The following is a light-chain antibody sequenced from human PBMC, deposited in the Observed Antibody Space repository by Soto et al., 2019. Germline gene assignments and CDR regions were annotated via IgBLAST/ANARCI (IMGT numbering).Light chain of an antibody. J-gene: IGKJ2*01. CDR1: QSVNSDY. CDR2: GAS. Sequence: EIELTQSPGTLSLSPGERATLSCRASQSVNSDYLAWYQQKPGQAPRLLLYGASNRTTGIPDRFSGSGSVTDFILTISNMEPEDFAVYSCQRYGSSPYTFGQGTKVEI. CDR3: QRYGSSPYT. V-gene: IGKV3-20*01.